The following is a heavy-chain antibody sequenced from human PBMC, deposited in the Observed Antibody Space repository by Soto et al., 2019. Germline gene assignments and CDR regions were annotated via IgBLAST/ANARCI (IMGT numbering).Heavy chain of an antibody. V-gene: IGHV1-3*01. CDR3: AREKWGSGSRWLDP. CDR1: GYTYISYS. J-gene: IGHJ5*02. D-gene: IGHD6-19*01. CDR2: INVGNGNT. Sequence: GASVKVSCKASGYTYISYSMHWVRQAPGQRLEWMGWINVGNGNTKYSQNFQGRFTFIQDISASTAYMELSSLTFEDTAVYYCAREKWGSGSRWLDPWGQGTLVTVS.